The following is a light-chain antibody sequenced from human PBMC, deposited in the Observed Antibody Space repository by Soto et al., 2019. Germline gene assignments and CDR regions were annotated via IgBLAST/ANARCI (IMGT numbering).Light chain of an antibody. CDR3: QQHNAWPLT. V-gene: IGKV3-15*01. CDR2: GGF. Sequence: IVLTQSPGTLSVSPGERVILSCRASQTLRNKLAWYQQKPGQAPRLLIYGGFTRATGTPARFSGSGSGTESTRTITSLQSEDFAIYYCQQHNAWPLTFGPGTKLDLK. CDR1: QTLRNK. J-gene: IGKJ3*01.